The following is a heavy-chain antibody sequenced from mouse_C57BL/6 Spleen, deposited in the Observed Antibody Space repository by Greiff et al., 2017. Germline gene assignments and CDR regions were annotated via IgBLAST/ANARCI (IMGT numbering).Heavy chain of an antibody. J-gene: IGHJ4*01. V-gene: IGHV1-80*01. CDR2: IYPGDGDT. CDR1: GYAFSSYW. CDR3: ARDYSNLYAMDY. Sequence: LQLQQSGAELVKPGASVKISCKASGYAFSSYWMNWVKQRPGKGLEWIGQIYPGDGDTNYNGKFKSKATLTADKSSSTAYMQLSSLTSEDSAVYFCARDYSNLYAMDYWGQGTSVTVSS. D-gene: IGHD2-5*01.